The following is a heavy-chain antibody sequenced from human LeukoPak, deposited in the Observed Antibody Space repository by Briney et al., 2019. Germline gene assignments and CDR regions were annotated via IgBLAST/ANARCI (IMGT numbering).Heavy chain of an antibody. J-gene: IGHJ4*02. Sequence: PGGSLRLSCAASGFTFSSSAMSWVRQAPGKGLEWVSAISNNGGYTYYADSVQGRFTISRDNSKSTLCLQMNSLRAEDTAVYYCAKAVLMVYAIFDYWGQGTLVTVSS. CDR1: GFTFSSSA. V-gene: IGHV3-23*01. CDR3: AKAVLMVYAIFDY. D-gene: IGHD2-8*01. CDR2: ISNNGGYT.